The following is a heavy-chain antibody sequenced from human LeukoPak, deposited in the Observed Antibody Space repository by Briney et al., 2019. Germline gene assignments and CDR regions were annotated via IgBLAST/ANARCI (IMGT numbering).Heavy chain of an antibody. J-gene: IGHJ4*02. V-gene: IGHV3-74*01. CDR3: AKDGVGEAGFDY. Sequence: GGSLRLSCAASRFTFSTYWMHWVRQAPGKGLVWVSRINSDGSSTSYADSVKGRFTISRDNSKNTLYLQMNSLRAEDTAVYYCAKDGVGEAGFDYWGQGTLVTVSS. CDR2: INSDGSST. CDR1: RFTFSTYW. D-gene: IGHD3-10*01.